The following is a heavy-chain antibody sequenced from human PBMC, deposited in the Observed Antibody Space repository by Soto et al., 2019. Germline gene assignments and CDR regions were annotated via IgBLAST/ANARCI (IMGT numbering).Heavy chain of an antibody. J-gene: IGHJ4*02. CDR3: ARDRCSRTSCFFDY. V-gene: IGHV3-7*05. D-gene: IGHD2-2*01. CDR2: IKQDGSEK. Sequence: PGGSLRLSCVASGFTFSNYWMTWVRQAPGKGLEWVANIKQDGSEKYYVDSVKGRFTISRDNAKSSLYLQMNSLRVEDTAVYYCARDRCSRTSCFFDYWGQGVLVTVSS. CDR1: GFTFSNYW.